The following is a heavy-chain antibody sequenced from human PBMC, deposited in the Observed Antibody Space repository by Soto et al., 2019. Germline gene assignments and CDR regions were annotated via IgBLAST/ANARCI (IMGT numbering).Heavy chain of an antibody. V-gene: IGHV3-23*01. J-gene: IGHJ6*03. CDR2: ISGSGGST. CDR3: AKDIDPGDYYYYYMDV. Sequence: GSLRLSCAASGFTFSSYAMSWVRQAPGKGLEWVSAISGSGGSTYYADSVKGRFTISRDNSKNTLYLQMNSLRAEDTAVYYCAKDIDPGDYYYYYMDVWGKGTTVTVSS. CDR1: GFTFSSYA. D-gene: IGHD1-26*01.